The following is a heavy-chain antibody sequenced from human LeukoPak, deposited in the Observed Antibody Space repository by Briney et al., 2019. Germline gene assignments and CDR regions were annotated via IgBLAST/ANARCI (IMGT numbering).Heavy chain of an antibody. V-gene: IGHV5-51*01. Sequence: GESLKISCKGSGYSFTSYWIGWVRQMPGKGLEWMGIIYPGDSDTRYSPSFQGQVTISADKSISTAYLQWSSLKASDTAMYYCARPRFYDSSAGRDHAFDIRGQGTMVTVSS. D-gene: IGHD3-22*01. CDR3: ARPRFYDSSAGRDHAFDI. J-gene: IGHJ3*02. CDR1: GYSFTSYW. CDR2: IYPGDSDT.